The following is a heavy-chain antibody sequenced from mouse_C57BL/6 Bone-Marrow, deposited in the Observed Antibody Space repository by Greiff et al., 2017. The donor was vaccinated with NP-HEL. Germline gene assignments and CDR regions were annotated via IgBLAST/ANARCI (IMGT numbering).Heavy chain of an antibody. CDR3: ARVGDERYYVDY. CDR1: GYSITSGYY. CDR2: ISYDGSN. V-gene: IGHV3-6*01. J-gene: IGHJ2*01. Sequence: EVQRVESGPGLVKPSQSLSLTCSVTGYSITSGYYWNWIRQFPGNKLEWMGYISYDGSNNYNPSLKTRISITRDTSKNQFFLKVNSVTTEDTATDYCARVGDERYYVDYWGQGTTLTVSA.